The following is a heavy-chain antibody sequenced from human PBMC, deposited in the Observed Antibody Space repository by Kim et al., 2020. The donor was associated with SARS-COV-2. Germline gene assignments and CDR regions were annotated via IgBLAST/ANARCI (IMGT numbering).Heavy chain of an antibody. D-gene: IGHD2-2*02. Sequence: SETLSLTCTVSGGSIISSTHYWGWVRQAPGKGLEWIGSVSHDGKTWYDSSLKSRVTLSIDRSNNQFFLRLTSVTAADTAVYFCVKVYEEFYNWGQGTLVT. CDR3: VKVYEEFYN. CDR2: VSHDGKT. CDR1: GGSIISSTHY. J-gene: IGHJ4*02. V-gene: IGHV4-39*07.